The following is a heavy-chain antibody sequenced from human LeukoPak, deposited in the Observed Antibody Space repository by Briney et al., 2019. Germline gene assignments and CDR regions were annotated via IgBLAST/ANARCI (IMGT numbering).Heavy chain of an antibody. D-gene: IGHD4-17*01. Sequence: SETLSLTCTVSGASVSRYYWTWIRQPPGRGLELIGYIYDSGITIYNPSLKSRVIISVDTSKSQFSLNLSSVTPADTAVYYCARARDGDYGTNLDSWGQGTLVTVSS. CDR1: GASVSRYY. CDR2: IYDSGIT. CDR3: ARARDGDYGTNLDS. V-gene: IGHV4-59*02. J-gene: IGHJ4*02.